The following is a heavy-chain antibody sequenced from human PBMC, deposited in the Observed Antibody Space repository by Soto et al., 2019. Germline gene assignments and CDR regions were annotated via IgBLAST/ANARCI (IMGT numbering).Heavy chain of an antibody. CDR1: GFTFSSYA. CDR2: ISGSGGST. CDR3: AKDLEYYDYIWGSYRQRYFDY. V-gene: IGHV3-23*01. Sequence: GGSLRLSCAASGFTFSSYAMSWVRQAPGKGLEWVSAISGSGGSTYYADSVKGRFTISRDNSKNTLYLQMNSLRAEGTAVYYCAKDLEYYDYIWGSYRQRYFDYWGQGTLVTVSS. J-gene: IGHJ4*02. D-gene: IGHD3-16*02.